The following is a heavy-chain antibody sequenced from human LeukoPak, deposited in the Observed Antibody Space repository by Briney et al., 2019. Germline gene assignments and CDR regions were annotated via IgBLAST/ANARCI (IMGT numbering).Heavy chain of an antibody. D-gene: IGHD6-13*01. CDR3: ARVGQQAYYGMDV. CDR2: INWNGGST. CDR1: GFTFDVYA. V-gene: IGHV3-20*04. Sequence: PGGSLRLSCAASGFTFDVYAMTWVRQAPGKGLEWVSHINWNGGSTDYADSVKVRFTISRDNPKNSLYLQMNSLRAEDTALYYCARVGQQAYYGMDVWGQGTTVTVSS. J-gene: IGHJ6*02.